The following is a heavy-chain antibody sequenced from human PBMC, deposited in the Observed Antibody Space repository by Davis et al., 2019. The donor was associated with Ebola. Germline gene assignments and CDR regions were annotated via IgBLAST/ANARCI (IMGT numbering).Heavy chain of an antibody. CDR3: VKDRFTVVVVHGGFDF. D-gene: IGHD2-15*01. J-gene: IGHJ4*02. Sequence: PGGSLRLSCSASGFTFSSYAMHWVRQAPGKGLESVSRISTNGETTYYAESVKGRFTISRDNFKDTLYLQMRSLRTEDTAVYYCVKDRFTVVVVHGGFDFWGQGALVTVSS. V-gene: IGHV3-64D*06. CDR2: ISTNGETT. CDR1: GFTFSSYA.